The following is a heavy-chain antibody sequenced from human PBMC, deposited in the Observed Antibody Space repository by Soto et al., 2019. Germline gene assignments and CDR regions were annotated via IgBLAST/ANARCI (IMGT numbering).Heavy chain of an antibody. CDR3: ARQSVLMLGGVMARPWFDP. J-gene: IGHJ5*02. CDR2: IYHSGST. D-gene: IGHD3-16*01. Sequence: PSETLSLTCAVSGDSISSSKWWSWVRQPPGKGLEWIGEIYHSGSTNYNPSLKSRVIISVDKSKNQFSLKLSSVTAADSAVYYCARQSVLMLGGVMARPWFDPWGQGTLVTVSS. V-gene: IGHV4-4*02. CDR1: GDSISSSKW.